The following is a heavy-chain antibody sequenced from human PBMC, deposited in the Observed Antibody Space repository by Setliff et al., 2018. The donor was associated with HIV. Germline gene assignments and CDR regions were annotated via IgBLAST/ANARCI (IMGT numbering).Heavy chain of an antibody. CDR3: ARERWNYDYYYYGMDV. Sequence: SETLSLTCTVSGGSISSGTYYWSWIRQPAGKGLEWIGHIYTSGSTDYNPTFKSRVTISEDTSKNQVSLKVSSVTAADTAVYYCARERWNYDYYYYGMDVWGQGTTVTV. D-gene: IGHD1-7*01. J-gene: IGHJ6*02. CDR1: GGSISSGTYY. V-gene: IGHV4-61*09. CDR2: IYTSGST.